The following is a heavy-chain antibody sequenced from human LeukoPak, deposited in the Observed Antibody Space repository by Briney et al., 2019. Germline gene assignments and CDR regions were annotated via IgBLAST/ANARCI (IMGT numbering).Heavy chain of an antibody. Sequence: GGSLRLSCAVSGFTFSSYAMSWVRQAPGKGLEWVSAISGSGGSTYYADSVKGRFTISRDNSKNTLYLQMNSLRAEDTAVYYCAKSPLRYSSSTLRDYWGQGTLVTVSS. J-gene: IGHJ4*02. CDR2: ISGSGGST. V-gene: IGHV3-23*01. CDR3: AKSPLRYSSSTLRDY. D-gene: IGHD6-6*01. CDR1: GFTFSSYA.